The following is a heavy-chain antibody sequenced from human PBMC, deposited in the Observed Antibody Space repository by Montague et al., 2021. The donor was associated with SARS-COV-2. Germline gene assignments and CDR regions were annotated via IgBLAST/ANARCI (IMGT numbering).Heavy chain of an antibody. CDR1: GFTFRNYE. D-gene: IGHD2-8*01. CDR2: IDGGGTTI. Sequence: RLSCAASGFTFRNYEMNWVRQSPGKGLEWVSYIDGGGTTIYYADSVKGRFTISRDNAKNSLFLQMNSLRVEDTAVYYCARDPESWWMTFDYWGQGALVTVSS. V-gene: IGHV3-48*03. CDR3: ARDPESWWMTFDY. J-gene: IGHJ4*02.